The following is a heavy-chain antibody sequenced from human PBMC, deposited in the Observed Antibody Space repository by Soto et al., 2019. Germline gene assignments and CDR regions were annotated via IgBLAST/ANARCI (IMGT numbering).Heavy chain of an antibody. CDR1: GFTFSSYA. CDR3: ALIVVVIKEKGY. J-gene: IGHJ4*02. CDR2: ISGSGGST. V-gene: IGHV3-23*01. Sequence: PGGSLRLSCAASGFTFSSYAMSWVRQAPGKGLEWVSTISGSGGSTYYADSVKGRFTISRDNSKNTLYLQMNSLRAEDTAVYYCALIVVVIKEKGYWGQGTLVTVSS. D-gene: IGHD3-22*01.